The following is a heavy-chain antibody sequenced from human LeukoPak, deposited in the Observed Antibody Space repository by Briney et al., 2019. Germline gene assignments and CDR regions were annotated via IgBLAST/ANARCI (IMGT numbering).Heavy chain of an antibody. CDR1: GFTFSSYG. CDR3: ANLVFDGSGYSYFEY. Sequence: GGSLRLSCAASGFTFSSYGMSWVRQAPGKGLEWVSGMSGSGDHTYYTDSVKGRFTISRDNSKNTLYLQMNSLRADDTAVYYCANLVFDGSGYSYFEYWGQGTLVTVSS. CDR2: MSGSGDHT. V-gene: IGHV3-23*01. D-gene: IGHD3-22*01. J-gene: IGHJ4*02.